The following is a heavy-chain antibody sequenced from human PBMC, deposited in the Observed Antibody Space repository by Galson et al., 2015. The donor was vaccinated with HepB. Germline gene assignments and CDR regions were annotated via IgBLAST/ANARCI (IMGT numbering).Heavy chain of an antibody. J-gene: IGHJ5*02. CDR1: GYTFTSYG. V-gene: IGHV1-18*04. CDR2: ISAYNGNT. D-gene: IGHD6-13*01. Sequence: SVKVSCKASGYTFTSYGISWVRQAPGQGLEWMGWISAYNGNTNYAQKLQGRVTMTTDTSTSTAYMELRSLRSDDTAVYYCARGVRDIAAAGSYNWFNPWGQGTLVTVSS. CDR3: ARGVRDIAAAGSYNWFNP.